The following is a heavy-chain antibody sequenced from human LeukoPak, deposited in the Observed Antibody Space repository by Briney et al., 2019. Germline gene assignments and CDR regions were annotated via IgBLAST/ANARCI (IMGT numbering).Heavy chain of an antibody. V-gene: IGHV3-7*01. CDR3: VRDSGAYSSVYYDAFDF. J-gene: IGHJ3*01. D-gene: IGHD5/OR15-5a*01. Sequence: QPGGPLRLSCAASGFTFSNYWMIWVRQAPGKGLEWVANINREGSEKHYADSVNGRFTISRDNAKNSMFLQMNSLRVDDTAMYYCVRDSGAYSSVYYDAFDFWGQGTVVTVSS. CDR1: GFTFSNYW. CDR2: INREGSEK.